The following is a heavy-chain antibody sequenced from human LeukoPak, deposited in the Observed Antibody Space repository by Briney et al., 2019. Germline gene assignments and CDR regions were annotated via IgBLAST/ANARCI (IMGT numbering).Heavy chain of an antibody. V-gene: IGHV3-7*01. D-gene: IGHD4-17*01. CDR3: ARGHSTVRRYYYYYMDV. CDR2: IKQDGSEK. CDR1: GFTFSSYW. J-gene: IGHJ6*03. Sequence: GGSLRLSCAASGFTFSSYWMSWVRQAPGKGLEWVANIKQDGSEKYYVDSVKGRFTISRDNAKNSLYLQMNSLRAEDTAVYYCARGHSTVRRYYYYYMDVWGKGTTVTVSS.